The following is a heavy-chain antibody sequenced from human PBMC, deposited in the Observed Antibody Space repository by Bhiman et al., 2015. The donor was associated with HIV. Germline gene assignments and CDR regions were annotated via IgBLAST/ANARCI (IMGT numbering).Heavy chain of an antibody. V-gene: IGHV3-21*04. J-gene: IGHJ4*02. D-gene: IGHD5-12*01. Sequence: VQLVESGGGVVQPGRSLRLSCAASGFTFSSYAMHWVRQAPGKGLEWVSSITSSSRYIQYADSVKGRFTISRDNSKNTLFLQMNNLRAEDTAVYYCAKGRGGSKWPYYFDYWGQGTLVTVSS. CDR1: GFTFSSYA. CDR2: ITSSSRYI. CDR3: AKGRGGSKWPYYFDY.